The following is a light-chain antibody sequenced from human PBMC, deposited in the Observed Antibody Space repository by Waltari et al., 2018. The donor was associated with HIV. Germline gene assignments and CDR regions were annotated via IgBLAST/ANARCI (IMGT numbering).Light chain of an antibody. V-gene: IGLV3-10*01. CDR3: YPTGNGDTHKGV. Sequence: YELTQPPSVSVSPGQTAAITCSGDALPEKPVSWFREQSGQAPVLLIFADNRRPSAISDKFSGSKSGTVATLTISGAQVQDEADYYCYPTGNGDTHKGVFGSGTCVTVL. CDR1: ALPEKP. CDR2: ADN. J-gene: IGLJ1*01.